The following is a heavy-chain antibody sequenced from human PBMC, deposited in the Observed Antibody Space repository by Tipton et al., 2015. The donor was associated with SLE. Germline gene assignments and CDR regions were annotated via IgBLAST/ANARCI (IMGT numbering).Heavy chain of an antibody. D-gene: IGHD6-25*01. CDR3: ARQKRPYDS. CDR2: ISGSADST. Sequence: SLRLSCAASGFTFSYYAMNWVRQAPGKGLEWVPGISGSADSTNYADSVKGRFTISRDNSKSTLYLQMNSLRVEDTAVYFCARQKRPYDSWGQGTLVTVSS. V-gene: IGHV3-23*01. CDR1: GFTFSYYA. J-gene: IGHJ4*02.